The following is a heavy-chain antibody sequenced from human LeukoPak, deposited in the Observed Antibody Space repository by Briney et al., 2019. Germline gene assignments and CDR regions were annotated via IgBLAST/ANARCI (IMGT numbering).Heavy chain of an antibody. D-gene: IGHD3-3*01. V-gene: IGHV4-31*03. CDR3: ARLQTYYDFWSGAGYGMDV. CDR2: IYYSGST. J-gene: IGHJ6*02. Sequence: PSETLSLTCTVSGGSISSGGYYWSWIRQHPGKGLEWIGYIYYSGSTYYNPSLKSRVTISVDTSKNQFSLKLSSVTAADTAVYYCARLQTYYDFWSGAGYGMDVWGQGTTVTVSS. CDR1: GGSISSGGYY.